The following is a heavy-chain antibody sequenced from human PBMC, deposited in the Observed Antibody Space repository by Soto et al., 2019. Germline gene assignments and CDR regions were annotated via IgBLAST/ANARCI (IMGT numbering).Heavy chain of an antibody. Sequence: SETLSLTCTVSGGSISSYYWSWIRQPPGKGLEWIGYIYYSGSTNYNPSLKSRVTISVDTSKNQFSLKLSSVTAADTAVYYCARDLLVPPRGSEKKWGNYYYYYYMDVWGKGTTVTVSS. D-gene: IGHD5-12*01. CDR2: IYYSGST. V-gene: IGHV4-59*01. CDR3: ARDLLVPPRGSEKKWGNYYYYYYMDV. CDR1: GGSISSYY. J-gene: IGHJ6*03.